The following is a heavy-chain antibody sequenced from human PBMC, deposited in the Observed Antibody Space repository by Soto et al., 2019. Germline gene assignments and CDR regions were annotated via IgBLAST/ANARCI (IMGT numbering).Heavy chain of an antibody. Sequence: EVQLVESGGGLVKPGGSLRLSCAASGFTFSSYSMNWVRQAPGKGLEWVSSISSSSSYIYYADSVKGRFTISRDNAKNSRYLQMNRLRADDTAVYYCARDEITVTYYYYYMGVWGKGTTDTVSS. V-gene: IGHV3-21*01. J-gene: IGHJ6*03. CDR1: GFTFSSYS. D-gene: IGHD1-7*01. CDR2: ISSSSSYI. CDR3: ARDEITVTYYYYYMGV.